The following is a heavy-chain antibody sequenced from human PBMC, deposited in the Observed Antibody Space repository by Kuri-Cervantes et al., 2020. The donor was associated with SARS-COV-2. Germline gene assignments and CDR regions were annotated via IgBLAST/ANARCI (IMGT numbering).Heavy chain of an antibody. CDR3: ARVGATYGSGSYYPDGYYYYYMDV. J-gene: IGHJ6*03. CDR1: GGSISSGGYY. D-gene: IGHD3-10*01. CDR2: IYHSGST. Sequence: SETLSLTCTVSGGSISSGGYYWSWIRQPPGKGLEWIGYIYHSGSTYYNPSLKSRVTISVDTSKNQFSLKLSSVTAADTAVYYCARVGATYGSGSYYPDGYYYYYMDVWGKGTTVTVSS. V-gene: IGHV4-30-2*05.